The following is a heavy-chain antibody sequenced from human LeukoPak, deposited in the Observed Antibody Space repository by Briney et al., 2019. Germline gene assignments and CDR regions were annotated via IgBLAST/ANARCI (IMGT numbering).Heavy chain of an antibody. D-gene: IGHD3-3*01. V-gene: IGHV4-59*08. CDR2: IYYSGST. CDR3: ARYYYDFWSGGYYYGMDV. Sequence: SETLSLTCTVSGGSISSYYWSWLRQPPGKGLEWIGYIYYSGSTNYNPSLKSRVTISVDTSKNQFSLKLSSVTAADTAVYYCARYYYDFWSGGYYYGMDVRGQGTTVTVSS. CDR1: GGSISSYY. J-gene: IGHJ6*02.